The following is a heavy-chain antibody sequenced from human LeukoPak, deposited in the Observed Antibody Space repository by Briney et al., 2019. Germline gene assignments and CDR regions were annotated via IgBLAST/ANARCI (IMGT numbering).Heavy chain of an antibody. CDR2: TYYRSKWYD. V-gene: IGHV6-1*01. CDR3: ARDVGTSGWYTFVY. CDR1: GDSVSSNNGA. D-gene: IGHD6-19*01. J-gene: IGHJ4*02. Sequence: SQTLSLTCAISGDSVSSNNGAWNWIRQSPSRGLEWLGRTYYRSKWYDDYAESMKGRITISQDTSKNQFSLHVYSVIPEDTAVYYCARDVGTSGWYTFVYWGQGTLVTVSS.